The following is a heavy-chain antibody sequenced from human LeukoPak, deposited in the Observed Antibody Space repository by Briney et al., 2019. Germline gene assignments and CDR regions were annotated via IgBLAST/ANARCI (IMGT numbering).Heavy chain of an antibody. J-gene: IGHJ4*02. V-gene: IGHV3-7*03. CDR3: VRDDRGIAVGSRDH. CDR1: GFSFSNHW. Sequence: GGSLRLSCAASGFSFSNHWMTWVRQAPGKWLEGVATINPDGTEKRYVDSVKGRFTISRDNGKNSLYLQMSSLRAEDTAVYYCVRDDRGIAVGSRDHGAQGTLVTVSS. CDR2: INPDGTEK. D-gene: IGHD6-19*01.